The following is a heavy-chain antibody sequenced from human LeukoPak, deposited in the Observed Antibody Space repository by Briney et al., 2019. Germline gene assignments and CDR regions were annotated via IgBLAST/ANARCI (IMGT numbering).Heavy chain of an antibody. CDR2: IIPILGTA. J-gene: IGHJ3*02. V-gene: IGHV1-69*16. CDR1: GGTFSSYT. CDR3: ARYDSSGYDAFDI. Sequence: ASVKVSCKASGGTFSSYTISWVRQAPGQGLEWMGRIIPILGTANYAQKFQGRVTITTDESTSTAYMELSSLRSEDTAVYYCARYDSSGYDAFDIWGQGTMVTVSS. D-gene: IGHD3-22*01.